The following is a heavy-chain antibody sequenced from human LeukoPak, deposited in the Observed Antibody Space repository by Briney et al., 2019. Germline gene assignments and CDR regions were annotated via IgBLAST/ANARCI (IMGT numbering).Heavy chain of an antibody. CDR2: ISGFCDST. J-gene: IGHJ4*02. CDR1: GFPYNSYA. Sequence: GGSLTLYCAASGFPYNSYAMRWLRQAPGKGLEWVSGISGFCDSTYYADSVKGRFTISRDNSKNTLYLPMNSLRVEDTAVYFCAKPRMETTRSVDYWGQGTLVTVSS. V-gene: IGHV3-23*01. CDR3: AKPRMETTRSVDY. D-gene: IGHD4-17*01.